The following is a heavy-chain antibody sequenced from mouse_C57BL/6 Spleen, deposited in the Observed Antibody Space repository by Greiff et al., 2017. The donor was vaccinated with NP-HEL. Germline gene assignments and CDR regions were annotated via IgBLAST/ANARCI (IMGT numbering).Heavy chain of an antibody. D-gene: IGHD2-5*01. J-gene: IGHJ2*01. V-gene: IGHV1-69*01. CDR2: IDPSDSYT. Sequence: QVQLKQPGAELVMPGASVKLSCKASGYTFTSYWMHWVKQRPGQGLEWIGEIDPSDSYTNYNQKFKGKSTLTVDKSSSTAYRQLSSLTSEDSAVYYCARSGPYYSNDYWGQGTTLTVSS. CDR3: ARSGPYYSNDY. CDR1: GYTFTSYW.